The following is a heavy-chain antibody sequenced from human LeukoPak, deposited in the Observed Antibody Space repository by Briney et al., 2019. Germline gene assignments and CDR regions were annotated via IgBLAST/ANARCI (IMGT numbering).Heavy chain of an antibody. CDR1: GYTFANYW. J-gene: IGHJ3*02. Sequence: GESLKISCKGSGYTFANYWIAWVRQLPGKGLDWMGIIYPGDADTRYSPSFQGQVTISADKSISTAYLQWSSLKTSDTAIYYCARSAIQRRLTDAFDIWGQGTMVTVSS. V-gene: IGHV5-51*01. CDR2: IYPGDADT. CDR3: ARSAIQRRLTDAFDI. D-gene: IGHD5-18*01.